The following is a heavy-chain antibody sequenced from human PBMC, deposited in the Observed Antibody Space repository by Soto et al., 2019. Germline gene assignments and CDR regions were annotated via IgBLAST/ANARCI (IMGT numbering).Heavy chain of an antibody. D-gene: IGHD3-16*02. Sequence: QVTLKESGPVLVKPTETLTLTCTVSGFSLSNARMGVSWIRQPPGKALEWLAHIFSNDEKSYNTSLKSRLTISKDTSKSQVVLTMTNMDPVDTATYYCARIYYYDYIWGSYRSGGYFDYWGQGTLVTVSS. CDR3: ARIYYYDYIWGSYRSGGYFDY. V-gene: IGHV2-26*01. J-gene: IGHJ4*02. CDR2: IFSNDEK. CDR1: GFSLSNARMG.